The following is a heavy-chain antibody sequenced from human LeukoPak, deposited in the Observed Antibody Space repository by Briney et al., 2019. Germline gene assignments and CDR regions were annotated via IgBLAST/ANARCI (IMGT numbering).Heavy chain of an antibody. CDR2: ISWDGGST. CDR3: AKGDTAMAPPDY. V-gene: IGHV3-43D*03. D-gene: IGHD5-18*01. Sequence: GGSLRLSCAASGFTFDDYAMHWVRQAPGKGLEWVSLISWDGGSTYYADSVKGRFTISRDNSKNSLYLQMNSLRAEDTALYYCAKGDTAMAPPDYWGQGTLVTVSS. J-gene: IGHJ4*02. CDR1: GFTFDDYA.